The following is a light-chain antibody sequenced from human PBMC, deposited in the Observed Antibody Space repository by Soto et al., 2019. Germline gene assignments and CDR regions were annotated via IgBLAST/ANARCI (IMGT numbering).Light chain of an antibody. CDR3: QQSYSTPKIT. Sequence: IQMTQSPSSLSASVGNRVTITCRASQGISNYLAWYQQKPGKPPKVLIYGASNLQSGVPSRFSGSGSGTDFTLTISSLQPEDFATYYCQQSYSTPKITFGQGTRLEIK. CDR2: GAS. CDR1: QGISNY. V-gene: IGKV1-39*01. J-gene: IGKJ5*01.